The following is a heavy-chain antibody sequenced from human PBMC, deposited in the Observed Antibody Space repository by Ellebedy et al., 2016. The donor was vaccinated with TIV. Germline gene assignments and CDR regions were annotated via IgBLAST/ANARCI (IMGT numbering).Heavy chain of an antibody. Sequence: SETLSLXXTVSGGSISSYYWSWIRQPAGKGLEWIGRIYTSGSTNYNPSLKSRVTMSVDTSKNQFSLKLSSVTAADTAVYYCARGASGYHYYYYYYMDVWGQGTTVTVSS. D-gene: IGHD3-9*01. J-gene: IGHJ6*03. CDR3: ARGASGYHYYYYYYMDV. V-gene: IGHV4-4*07. CDR1: GGSISSYY. CDR2: IYTSGST.